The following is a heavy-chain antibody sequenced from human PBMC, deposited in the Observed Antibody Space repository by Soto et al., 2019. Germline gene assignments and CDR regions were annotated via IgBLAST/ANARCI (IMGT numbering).Heavy chain of an antibody. CDR3: ARPVVAASFYYYYGMDV. V-gene: IGHV1-69*13. CDR1: GGTFSSYA. Sequence: VASVKVSCKASGGTFSSYAISWVRQAPGQGLEWMGGIIPIFGTANYAQKFQGRVTITADESTSTAYMELSSLRSEDTAVYYCARPVVAASFYYYYGMDVWGQGTTVTVSS. D-gene: IGHD2-15*01. J-gene: IGHJ6*02. CDR2: IIPIFGTA.